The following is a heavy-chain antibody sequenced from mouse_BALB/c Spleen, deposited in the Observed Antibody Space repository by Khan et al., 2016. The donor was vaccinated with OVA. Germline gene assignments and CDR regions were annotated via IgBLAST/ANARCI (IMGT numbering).Heavy chain of an antibody. CDR1: GYSITSYYA. J-gene: IGHJ3*01. CDR3: ASGFTY. V-gene: IGHV3-2*02. CDR2: ITYSGGT. Sequence: QLQESGPGLVKPSQSLSLTCTVSGYSITSYYASKWIRQFPGNKLEWMGFITYSGGTSYLPSLKSRISFTLDTSKNQFFLQFHSVTTEDSATCFCASGFTYWGQGTLVTVS.